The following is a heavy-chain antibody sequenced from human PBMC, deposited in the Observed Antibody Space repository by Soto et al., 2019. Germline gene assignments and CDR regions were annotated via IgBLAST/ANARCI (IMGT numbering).Heavy chain of an antibody. V-gene: IGHV3-23*01. CDR1: GFTFSSYS. Sequence: GGSLRLSCAASGFTFSSYSMNWVRQAPGKGLEWVSAISGSGGSTYYADSVKGRFTISRDNSKNTLYLQMNSLRAEDTAVYYCARAPGAGVLRFLEWLPQNYYGMDVWGQGTTVTVSS. CDR2: ISGSGGST. CDR3: ARAPGAGVLRFLEWLPQNYYGMDV. D-gene: IGHD3-3*01. J-gene: IGHJ6*02.